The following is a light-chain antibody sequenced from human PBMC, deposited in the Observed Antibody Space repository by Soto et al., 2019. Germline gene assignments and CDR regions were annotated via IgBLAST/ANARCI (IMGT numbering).Light chain of an antibody. Sequence: EIVMTQSPATLSVSPGERATLSCRASQSISTNLAWYQQKPGQAPRLLIYGASTRATGIPARFSGSVSGTEFTLNISSLQSEDFAVYSCQQYNNWPLPFGGGTKVELK. V-gene: IGKV3-15*01. CDR2: GAS. CDR3: QQYNNWPLP. CDR1: QSISTN. J-gene: IGKJ4*01.